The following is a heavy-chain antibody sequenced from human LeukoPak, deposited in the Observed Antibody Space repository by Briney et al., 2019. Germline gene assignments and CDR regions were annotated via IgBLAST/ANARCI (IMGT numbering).Heavy chain of an antibody. CDR3: ASYSSGYYYGMDV. J-gene: IGHJ6*02. CDR1: AGSFSGYY. D-gene: IGHD6-19*01. CDR2: INHSGST. V-gene: IGHV4-34*01. Sequence: SETLSLTCAVYAGSFSGYYWGWIRQPPGNGREGIGEINHSGSTNYNPSLKSPVTISVDTSKNQFSLKLSSVTAADTAVYYCASYSSGYYYGMDVWGQGTTVTVSS.